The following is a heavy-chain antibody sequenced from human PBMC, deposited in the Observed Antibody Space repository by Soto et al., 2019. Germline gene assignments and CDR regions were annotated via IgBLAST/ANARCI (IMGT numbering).Heavy chain of an antibody. CDR1: GGSISSYY. V-gene: IGHV4-59*01. Sequence: QVQLQESGPGLVKPSETLSLTCTVSGGSISSYYWSWIRQPPGKGLEWIGYIYYSGSTNYNPSLKSRVTISVDTSKTQCSKQLSSVTAADTAVNYCAGEDGSGSFNYWGQGTLVTVSS. CDR3: AGEDGSGSFNY. J-gene: IGHJ4*02. CDR2: IYYSGST. D-gene: IGHD3-10*01.